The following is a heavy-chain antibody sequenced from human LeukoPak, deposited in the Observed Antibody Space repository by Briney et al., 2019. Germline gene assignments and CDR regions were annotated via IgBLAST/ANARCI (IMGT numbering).Heavy chain of an antibody. CDR2: INHSGSA. CDR3: GRVRAGSSSPSVRDAFDI. Sequence: SETLSLTCAVYGGSFSGYYWSWIRQPPGKGRGWIGEINHSGSANFNPSLKSRVTISVDTSKNQFSLKLSSVTAADTAVYYCGRVRAGSSSPSVRDAFDIWGQGTMVTVSS. V-gene: IGHV4-34*01. CDR1: GGSFSGYY. D-gene: IGHD6-6*01. J-gene: IGHJ3*02.